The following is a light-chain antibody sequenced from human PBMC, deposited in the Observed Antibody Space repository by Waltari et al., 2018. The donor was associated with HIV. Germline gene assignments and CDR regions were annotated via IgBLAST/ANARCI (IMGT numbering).Light chain of an antibody. Sequence: QSALTQPASVSGSPGQSITISCTGTSSDVGGYKYVSCYQQHPGKAPKLMIYDVSNRPLGVSTRFSGSKSGNTASLTISGLRAEDEADYFCSSYTSSRTPYYVLGTGTEVTVL. CDR1: SSDVGGYKY. J-gene: IGLJ1*01. CDR3: SSYTSSRTPYYV. V-gene: IGLV2-14*01. CDR2: DVS.